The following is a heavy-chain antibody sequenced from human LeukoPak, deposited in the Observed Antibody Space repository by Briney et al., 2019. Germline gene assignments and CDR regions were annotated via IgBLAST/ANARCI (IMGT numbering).Heavy chain of an antibody. CDR2: IYPGDSVT. CDR1: GYSFTSYW. Sequence: NRGESLKISCKGSGYSFTSYWIGWVRQMPGKGLEWMGIIYPGDSVTRYSPSFQGQVTISADKSISTAYLQWSSLKASDTAIYYCARHVYEWSGFDYWGQGTLVTVSS. CDR3: ARHVYEWSGFDY. J-gene: IGHJ4*02. D-gene: IGHD3-3*01. V-gene: IGHV5-51*01.